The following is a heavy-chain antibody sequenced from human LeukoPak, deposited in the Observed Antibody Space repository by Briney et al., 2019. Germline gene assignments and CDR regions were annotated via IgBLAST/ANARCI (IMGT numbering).Heavy chain of an antibody. Sequence: SGTLSLTCTVSGGSNSSGGYYWSWIRQPPGKGLEWIGYIYHSGSTYYNPSLKSRVTISVDRSKNQFSLKLSSVTAADTAVYYCARYYRGAYCGGDCYQIFDYWGQGALVTVSS. D-gene: IGHD2-21*01. J-gene: IGHJ4*02. CDR2: IYHSGST. CDR3: ARYYRGAYCGGDCYQIFDY. V-gene: IGHV4-30-2*01. CDR1: GGSNSSGGYY.